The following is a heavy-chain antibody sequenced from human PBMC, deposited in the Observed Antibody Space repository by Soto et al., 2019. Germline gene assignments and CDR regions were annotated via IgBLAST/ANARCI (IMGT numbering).Heavy chain of an antibody. CDR3: TNDVGGISDTSDIEY. CDR1: GFTFSSYA. D-gene: IGHD1-26*01. CDR2: IRGSGGST. Sequence: GGSLRLSCAASGFTFSSYAMSWVRQAPGKGLEWVSAIRGSGGSTDYADSVKGRFAISRNNIKNTLYMQMNSLRAEDTAVYYYTNDVGGISDTSDIEYWGQGTRGTVSS. J-gene: IGHJ4*02. V-gene: IGHV3-23*01.